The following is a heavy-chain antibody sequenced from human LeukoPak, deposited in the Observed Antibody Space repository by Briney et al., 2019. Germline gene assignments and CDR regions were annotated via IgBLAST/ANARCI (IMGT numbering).Heavy chain of an antibody. J-gene: IGHJ4*02. D-gene: IGHD6-19*01. Sequence: SQTLSLTCAVSGDSFSSNSATWNWIRQSPSRGLEWLGTTYYRSKWYNEYAVSVKSRITINPDTPKNQFSLQLNSVTPEDTAVYYCVRGSPRYLDYWGQGTLVTVSS. CDR3: VRGSPRYLDY. CDR1: GDSFSSNSAT. V-gene: IGHV6-1*01. CDR2: TYYRSKWYN.